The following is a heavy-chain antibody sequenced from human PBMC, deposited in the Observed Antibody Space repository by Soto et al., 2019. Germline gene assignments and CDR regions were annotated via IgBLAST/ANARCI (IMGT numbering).Heavy chain of an antibody. CDR2: INPNSGGT. D-gene: IGHD5-18*01. CDR1: GYTFTGYY. J-gene: IGHJ4*02. V-gene: IGHV1-2*04. CDR3: ARDLSSYGSETYFDY. Sequence: QVQLVQSGAEVKKPGASVKVSCKASGYTFTGYYMHWVRQAPGQGLEWMGWINPNSGGTNYAQKFQGWVTMTRETSISTAYMELSRLRSDDTAVYYCARDLSSYGSETYFDYWGQGTLVTVSS.